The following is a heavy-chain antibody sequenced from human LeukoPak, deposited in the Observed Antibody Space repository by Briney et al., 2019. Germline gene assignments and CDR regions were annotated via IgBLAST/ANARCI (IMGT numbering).Heavy chain of an antibody. CDR1: GFTFGKYW. D-gene: IGHD3-10*01. CDR2: IKLDGSEK. CDR3: AKDSRPRGDY. Sequence: TGGSLRLSCVASGFTFGKYWMSWVRQAPGKGLEWVANIKLDGSEKNYVDSVKGRFTIFRDNSKNTLYLQMNSLRAEDTAVYYCAKDSRPRGDYWGQGTLVTVSS. J-gene: IGHJ4*02. V-gene: IGHV3-7*03.